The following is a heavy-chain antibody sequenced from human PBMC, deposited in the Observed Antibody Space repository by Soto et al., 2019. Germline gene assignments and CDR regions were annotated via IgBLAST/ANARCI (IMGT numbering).Heavy chain of an antibody. Sequence: EVELLESGGGLVQPGGSLRLSCAASGFTCSSNAMSWVRQAPGKGLEWISAISGSGGSTYYADSVKGRFTISRDNSKNTLYLQMNSRRAEDTAVYYCAKPPGLLFDYWGQGTLVTVSS. CDR1: GFTCSSNA. CDR3: AKPPGLLFDY. CDR2: ISGSGGST. V-gene: IGHV3-23*01. D-gene: IGHD3-22*01. J-gene: IGHJ4*02.